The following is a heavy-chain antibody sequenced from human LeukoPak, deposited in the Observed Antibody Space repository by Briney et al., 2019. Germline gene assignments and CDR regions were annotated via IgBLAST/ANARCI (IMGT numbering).Heavy chain of an antibody. D-gene: IGHD1-1*01. J-gene: IGHJ5*02. CDR1: GFTFSTYT. V-gene: IGHV3-21*01. Sequence: GGSLRLSCAASGFTFSTYTMNWVRQAPGKGLEWVSSISSSGNAINYAGSVKGRFTISRDNANNSLYLQMSSLRAEDTAVYYCARQDVAWNDVYWFDPWGQGTLVTVSS. CDR3: ARQDVAWNDVYWFDP. CDR2: ISSSGNAI.